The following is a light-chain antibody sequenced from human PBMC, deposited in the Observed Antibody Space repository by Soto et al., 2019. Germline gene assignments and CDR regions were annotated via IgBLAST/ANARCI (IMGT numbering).Light chain of an antibody. CDR3: AAWDDSLSGAV. V-gene: IGLV1-47*01. J-gene: IGLJ2*01. Sequence: QSVLTQPPSASGTPGQRVTISCSGSSSNIGSNYVYWYQQLPGTAPKLLIYRNNQRPSGVPDRFSGAKSGTSASLAISGLLTDDEADYYCAAWDDSLSGAVFGGGTKLTVL. CDR1: SSNIGSNY. CDR2: RNN.